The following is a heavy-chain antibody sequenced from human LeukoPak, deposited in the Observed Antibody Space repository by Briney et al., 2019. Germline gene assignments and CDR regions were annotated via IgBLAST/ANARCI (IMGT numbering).Heavy chain of an antibody. Sequence: SSETLSLTCAVYGGSFSGYYWSWIRQPPGKGLEWIGEINHSGSTNYNPSLKSRVTISVDTSKNQFSLKLSSVTAADTAVYYCARATGYCSSTSCYNWFDPWGQGTLVTVSS. CDR2: INHSGST. CDR3: ARATGYCSSTSCYNWFDP. J-gene: IGHJ5*02. CDR1: GGSFSGYY. V-gene: IGHV4-34*01. D-gene: IGHD2-2*01.